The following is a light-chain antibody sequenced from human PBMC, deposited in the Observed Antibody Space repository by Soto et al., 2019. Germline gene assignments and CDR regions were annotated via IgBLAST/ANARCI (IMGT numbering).Light chain of an antibody. CDR2: GAS. V-gene: IGKV3-20*01. Sequence: EIVLTQSPGTLSLSPGERATLSCRASQSVSSTYLAWYQQKPGQAPRLLIYGASSRATGIPVRFSGSGSGTDFTLTISRLEPEDFAVYYCQHYDSSRYTFGQGTKLEIK. J-gene: IGKJ2*01. CDR3: QHYDSSRYT. CDR1: QSVSSTY.